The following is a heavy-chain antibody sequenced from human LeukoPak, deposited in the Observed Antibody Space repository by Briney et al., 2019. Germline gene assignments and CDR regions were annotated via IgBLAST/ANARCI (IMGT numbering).Heavy chain of an antibody. CDR2: IYYSGST. Sequence: SETLSLTCTVSGGSISSYYRSWIRQPPGKGLEWIGYIYYSGSTNYNPSLKSRVTISVDKSKNQFSLKLSSVTAADTAVYYCAPEGTNSEVVPWGQGTLVTVSS. D-gene: IGHD1-1*01. CDR1: GGSISSYY. V-gene: IGHV4-59*12. CDR3: APEGTNSEVVP. J-gene: IGHJ5*02.